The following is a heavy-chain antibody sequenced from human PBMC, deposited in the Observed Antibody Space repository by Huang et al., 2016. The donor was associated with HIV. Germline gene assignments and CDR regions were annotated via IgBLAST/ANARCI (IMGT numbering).Heavy chain of an antibody. V-gene: IGHV4-39*01. CDR3: ARHQGLIPSTWFYMDV. Sequence: QVQLEESGPGLVKPSETLSLTCVVSGDSVGRSSHDWGWFRQSPEKGLEWIGTVYFVGTTYYNPSLSSRISMSIDTSKNQFSLRLNSVTVADTAVYYCARHQGLIPSTWFYMDVWGRGTTVTVSS. J-gene: IGHJ6*03. CDR2: VYFVGTT. CDR1: GDSVGRSSHD. D-gene: IGHD6-13*01.